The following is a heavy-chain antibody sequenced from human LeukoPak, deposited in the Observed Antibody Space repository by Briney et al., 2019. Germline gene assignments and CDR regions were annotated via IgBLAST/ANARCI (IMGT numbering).Heavy chain of an antibody. J-gene: IGHJ3*02. D-gene: IGHD3-16*01. V-gene: IGHV3-9*01. CDR3: AKDNVGAADDAFDI. CDR2: ISWNSGSI. Sequence: GGSLRLSCAASGFTFDDYAMHWVRQAPGKGLEWVSGISWNSGSIGYADSVKGRFTISRDDAKNSLYLQMNSLRAEDTALYYCAKDNVGAADDAFDIWGQGTMVTVSS. CDR1: GFTFDDYA.